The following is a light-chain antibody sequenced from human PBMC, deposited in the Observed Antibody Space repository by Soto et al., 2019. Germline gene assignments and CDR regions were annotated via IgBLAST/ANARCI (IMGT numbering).Light chain of an antibody. CDR1: SSDIGAYDS. V-gene: IGLV2-8*01. J-gene: IGLJ2*01. CDR2: EVS. Sequence: QSALTQTPSASGSRGQSVTISCTGTSSDIGAYDSVSWYQHHPGKAPRALIYEVSKRPSGVPDRFSGSKSGNTASLTVSGLQTEDEADYYCSSYTSSSPHVVFGGGTKLTVL. CDR3: SSYTSSSPHVV.